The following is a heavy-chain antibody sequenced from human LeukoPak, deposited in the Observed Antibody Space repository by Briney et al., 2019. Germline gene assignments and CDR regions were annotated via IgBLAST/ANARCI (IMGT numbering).Heavy chain of an antibody. D-gene: IGHD3-22*01. Sequence: ASVKVSCKASGYTFTGYYMHWVRQAPGQGLEWMGWINPNSGGTNYAQKFQDRVTMTRDTSISTAYMELSRLRSDDTAVYYCARDLYYDSSGYDYWGQGTLVTVSS. CDR3: ARDLYYDSSGYDY. CDR1: GYTFTGYY. CDR2: INPNSGGT. J-gene: IGHJ4*02. V-gene: IGHV1-2*02.